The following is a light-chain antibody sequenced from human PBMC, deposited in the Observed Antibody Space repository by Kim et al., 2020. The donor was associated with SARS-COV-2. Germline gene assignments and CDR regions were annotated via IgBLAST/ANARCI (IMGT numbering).Light chain of an antibody. CDR1: KLGYKY. J-gene: IGLJ1*01. CDR2: QDN. CDR3: QAWDSSTHNYV. Sequence: PGQTASIPCSGDKLGYKYVSWYQQKPGPSPMVVSYQDNQRPSGIPERFAGSNSGNTATLTISGTQAMDEADYYCQAWDSSTHNYVFGAGTKVTVL. V-gene: IGLV3-1*01.